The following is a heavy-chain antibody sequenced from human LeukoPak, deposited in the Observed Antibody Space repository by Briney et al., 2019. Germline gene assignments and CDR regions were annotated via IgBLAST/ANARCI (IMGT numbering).Heavy chain of an antibody. CDR3: AADSRNYRGAFDI. J-gene: IGHJ3*02. CDR2: IYIGGST. CDR1: GFTVSSNY. Sequence: PGGSLRLSCAASGFTVSSNYMSWVRQAPGKGLEWVSVIYIGGSTYYADSVKGRFTISRDNSKNTLYLQMNSLRVEDTAVYYCAADSRNYRGAFDIWGQGTMVTVSS. D-gene: IGHD3-22*01. V-gene: IGHV3-66*01.